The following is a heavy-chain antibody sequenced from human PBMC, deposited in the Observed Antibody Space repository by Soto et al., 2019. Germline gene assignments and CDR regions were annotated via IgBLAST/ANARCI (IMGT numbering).Heavy chain of an antibody. V-gene: IGHV1-24*01. CDR2: FDPEDGET. D-gene: IGHD3-10*01. J-gene: IGHJ4*02. CDR1: GYTLNELS. Sequence: ASVKVSCKVSGYTLNELSMHWVRQAPGKGLEWMGGFDPEDGETVYPQIFQGRVTMTEDTSTDTANMELNSLTSEDTAVYYCATGGPAGDFDFWGQGTLVTVSS. CDR3: ATGGPAGDFDF.